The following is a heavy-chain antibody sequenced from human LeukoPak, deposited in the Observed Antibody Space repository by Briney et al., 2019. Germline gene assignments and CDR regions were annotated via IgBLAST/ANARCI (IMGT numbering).Heavy chain of an antibody. V-gene: IGHV3-11*01. D-gene: IGHD3-9*01. CDR2: ITYGGSTI. J-gene: IGHJ6*02. CDR3: ARSIGLTGGGVDV. CDR1: GFTFSDYN. Sequence: GGSLRLSCAASGFTFSDYNMNWVRQAPGKGREGGSYITYGGSTIDHADYVKGRFTISRDNAKKTLYLQMNLLRPEYTAVYYCARSIGLTGGGVDVWGQGTTVTV.